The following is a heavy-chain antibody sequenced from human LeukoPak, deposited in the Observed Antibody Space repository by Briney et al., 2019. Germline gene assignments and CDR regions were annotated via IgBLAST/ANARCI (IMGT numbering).Heavy chain of an antibody. J-gene: IGHJ6*03. CDR3: ARVSFLTGIYYYYYMDV. CDR2: IYYSGST. V-gene: IGHV4-59*01. Sequence: SETLSLTCAVYGGSFSSYYWSWIGQPPGKGLEWIGYIYYSGSTNYNPSLKSRVTISVDTSKNQFSLKLSSVTAADTAVYYCARVSFLTGIYYYYYMDVWGKGTTVTISS. CDR1: GGSFSSYY. D-gene: IGHD3-9*01.